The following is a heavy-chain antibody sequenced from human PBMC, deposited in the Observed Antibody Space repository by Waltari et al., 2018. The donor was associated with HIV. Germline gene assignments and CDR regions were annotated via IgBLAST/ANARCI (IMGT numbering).Heavy chain of an antibody. CDR3: ARDGYSGYDPFDY. CDR2: ISSSSRTI. V-gene: IGHV3-48*04. D-gene: IGHD5-12*01. Sequence: EVQLVESGGGLVQPGGSLRLSCAASGFTFSSYSMNWVRQAPGKWVEWVSYISSSSRTIYYADSVKGRFTISRDNAKNSLYLQMNSLRAEDTAVYYCARDGYSGYDPFDYWGQGTLVTVSS. CDR1: GFTFSSYS. J-gene: IGHJ4*02.